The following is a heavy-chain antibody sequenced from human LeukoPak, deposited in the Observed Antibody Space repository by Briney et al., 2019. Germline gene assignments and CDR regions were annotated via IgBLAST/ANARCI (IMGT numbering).Heavy chain of an antibody. D-gene: IGHD3-10*01. CDR3: AKGDPYGSGSYPVDY. CDR1: GFTFSRYG. J-gene: IGHJ4*02. Sequence: GGSLSLSCAASGFTFSRYGMHGVGQASGRGLAWVALISYDGSNKYYADSVKGRFTISRDNSKNTLYLQMNSLRPEDTAVYHCAKGDPYGSGSYPVDYWGQGTLVTVPS. CDR2: ISYDGSNK. V-gene: IGHV3-30*18.